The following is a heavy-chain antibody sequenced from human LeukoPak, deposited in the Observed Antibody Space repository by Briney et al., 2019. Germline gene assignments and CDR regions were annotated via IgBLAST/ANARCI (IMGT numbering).Heavy chain of an antibody. V-gene: IGHV3-23*01. D-gene: IGHD4-4*01. J-gene: IGHJ4*02. CDR2: ISGNGGST. CDR3: ARDEGGYSNYGDY. Sequence: PGGSLRLSCAASGFTFTTYAISWVRQAPGKGLEWVSTISGNGGSTYYADSVKGRFTISRDNSKNTLYLQMNSLRAEDTAVYYCARDEGGYSNYGDYWGQGTLVTVSS. CDR1: GFTFTTYA.